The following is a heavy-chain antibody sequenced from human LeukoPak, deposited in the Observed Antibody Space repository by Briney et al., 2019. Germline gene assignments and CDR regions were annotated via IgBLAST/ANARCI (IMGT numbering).Heavy chain of an antibody. J-gene: IGHJ5*02. CDR1: GGSISSYY. CDR2: MYYSGST. Sequence: SETLSLTCTVSGGSISSYYWSWIRQPPGKGLEWIGYMYYSGSTNYNPSLKSRVTISVDTSKNQFSLKLSSVTAADTAVYYCARFKFGSLYNWFDPWGQGTLVTVSS. D-gene: IGHD3-10*01. CDR3: ARFKFGSLYNWFDP. V-gene: IGHV4-59*08.